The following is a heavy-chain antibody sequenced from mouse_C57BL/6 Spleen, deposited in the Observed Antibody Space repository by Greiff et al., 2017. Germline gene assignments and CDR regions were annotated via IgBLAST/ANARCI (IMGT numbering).Heavy chain of an antibody. CDR1: GFTFSSYG. J-gene: IGHJ1*03. CDR2: ISSGGSYT. D-gene: IGHD1-1*01. Sequence: EVQVVESGGDLVKPGGSLKLSCAASGFTFSSYGMSWVRQTPDKRLAWVATISSGGSYTYYPDSVKGRFTISRDNAKNTLYLQMSSLKSEDTAMYYCARGTTVVVDWYFDVWGTGTTVTVSS. V-gene: IGHV5-6*01. CDR3: ARGTTVVVDWYFDV.